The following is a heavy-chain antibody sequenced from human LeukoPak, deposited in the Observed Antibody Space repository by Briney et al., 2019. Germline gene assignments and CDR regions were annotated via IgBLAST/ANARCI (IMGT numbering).Heavy chain of an antibody. D-gene: IGHD3-10*01. V-gene: IGHV4-59*08. CDR3: ARYGSGSYSDDHFQH. CDR1: GGSISNDY. Sequence: PSETLSLTCTVSGGSISNDYWSWIRQPPGKGLEWIGYIFYSGSTKYNPSLKSRVTISVDTSKNQFSLKLTSVTAADTAVYYCARYGSGSYSDDHFQHWGQGTLVTVSS. CDR2: IFYSGST. J-gene: IGHJ1*01.